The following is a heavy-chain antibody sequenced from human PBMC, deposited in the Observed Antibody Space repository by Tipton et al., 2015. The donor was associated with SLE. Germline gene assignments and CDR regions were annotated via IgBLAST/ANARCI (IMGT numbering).Heavy chain of an antibody. CDR3: AGAGGSGGSCAY. J-gene: IGHJ4*02. CDR1: GYTFSNYG. CDR2: ISAYNGNT. V-gene: IGHV1-18*01. D-gene: IGHD2-15*01. Sequence: QLVQSGAEVKKPGASVKVSCKASGYTFSNYGITWVRQAPGQGLEWMGWISAYNGNTNYGHGRVTLTTDTSTSTAYMELWSLTPDDTAVYYCAGAGGSGGSCAYWGQGTLVTVSS.